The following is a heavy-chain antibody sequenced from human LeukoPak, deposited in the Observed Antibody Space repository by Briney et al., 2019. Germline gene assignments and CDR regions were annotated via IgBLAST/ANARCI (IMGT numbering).Heavy chain of an antibody. J-gene: IGHJ5*02. CDR2: ISIGTSFI. CDR3: ARSPTFRGWFDP. CDR1: GFTFSSYS. Sequence: PGGSLRLSCAASGFTFSSYSMNWVRQAPGKGLEWVAYISIGTSFIYYADSVKGRFTISRDNAKNSLYLQVNSLRAEDTAVYYCARSPTFRGWFDPWGQGTLVTVSS. D-gene: IGHD2/OR15-2a*01. V-gene: IGHV3-21*01.